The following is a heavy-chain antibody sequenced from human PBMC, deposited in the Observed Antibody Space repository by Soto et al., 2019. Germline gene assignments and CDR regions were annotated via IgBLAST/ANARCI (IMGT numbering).Heavy chain of an antibody. V-gene: IGHV3-23*01. D-gene: IGHD4-17*01. J-gene: IGHJ5*01. CDR1: GFTFSSYA. CDR2: ISGSGGST. CDR3: VKASDYAEREGWFDS. Sequence: PGGSLRLSFAASGFTFSSYAMSWVRQAPGKGLEWVSAISGSGGSTYYADSVKGRFTISRDNTKSLVYLQMNSLRAEDTALYYCVKASDYAEREGWFDSWGQGTLVTVSS.